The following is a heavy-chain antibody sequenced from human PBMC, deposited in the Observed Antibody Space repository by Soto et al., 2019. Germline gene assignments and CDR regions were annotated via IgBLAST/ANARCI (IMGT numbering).Heavy chain of an antibody. CDR3: SGKAGQGVPYFDY. D-gene: IGHD3-10*01. V-gene: IGHV3-23*01. CDR2: ISGNDGST. Sequence: EVQLLESGGDLVQPGGSLRLSCVTSGFTFSNYIVSWVRQAPGQGLEWVSSISGNDGSTWYADSVEGRFTISRGSSQNSLFPQVNSLRAEDNAVLYCSGKAGQGVPYFDYWGPGTLVTVSS. J-gene: IGHJ4*02. CDR1: GFTFSNYI.